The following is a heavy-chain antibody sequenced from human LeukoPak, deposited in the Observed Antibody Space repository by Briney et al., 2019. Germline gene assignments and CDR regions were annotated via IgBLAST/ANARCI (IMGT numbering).Heavy chain of an antibody. D-gene: IGHD2-2*01. J-gene: IGHJ4*02. Sequence: SETLSLTCAVYGGSFSGYYWSWIRQRPGKGLEWIGEINHSGSTNYNPSLKSRVTISVDTSKNQFSLKLSSVTAADTAVYYCGVSSSSSKGSFDYWGQGTLVTVSS. CDR3: GVSSSSSKGSFDY. CDR2: INHSGST. CDR1: GGSFSGYY. V-gene: IGHV4-34*01.